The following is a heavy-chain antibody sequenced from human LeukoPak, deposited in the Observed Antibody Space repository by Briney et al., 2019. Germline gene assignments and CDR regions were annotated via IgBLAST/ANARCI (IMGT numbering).Heavy chain of an antibody. CDR2: ISYDGSNK. J-gene: IGHJ4*02. CDR3: ARDYCSGGSCYFFDY. Sequence: GRPLRLSCAASGFTFSSYAMHWVRQAPGKGLEWVAVISYDGSNKYYADSVKGRFTISRDNSKNTLYLQMNSLRAEDTAVYYCARDYCSGGSCYFFDYWGQGTLVTVSS. V-gene: IGHV3-30*04. CDR1: GFTFSSYA. D-gene: IGHD2-15*01.